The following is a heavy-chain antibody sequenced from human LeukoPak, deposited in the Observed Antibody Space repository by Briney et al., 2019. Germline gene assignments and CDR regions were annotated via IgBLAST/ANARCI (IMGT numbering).Heavy chain of an antibody. CDR1: TFTFSSYS. D-gene: IGHD3-22*01. CDR3: ARTYPSYYDSSGYYEGFDY. V-gene: IGHV3-48*01. CDR2: ISSNRNTI. Sequence: GGSLRLSCAASTFTFSSYSMNWVRQAPGKGLEWVSYISSNRNTIYYADSVKGRFTISRDNAKNSLYLQMNSLRAEDTAVYYCARTYPSYYDSSGYYEGFDYWGQGTLVTVSS. J-gene: IGHJ4*02.